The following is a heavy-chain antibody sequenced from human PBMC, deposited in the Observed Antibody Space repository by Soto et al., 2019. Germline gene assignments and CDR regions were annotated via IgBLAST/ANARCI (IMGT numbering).Heavy chain of an antibody. V-gene: IGHV3-53*02. CDR3: ARALPVAKGGFDP. J-gene: IGHJ5*02. CDR2: IYTAGGT. CDR1: GFTVSNTY. D-gene: IGHD2-2*01. Sequence: EVQLVETGGGLIQPRGSLRLSCAASGFTVSNTYMTWVRQPPGKGLECVSVIYTAGGTNYADSVKGRFIISRDNSKNTLYLQMNSLRAEDTAVYYCARALPVAKGGFDPWVQGTLVTVSS.